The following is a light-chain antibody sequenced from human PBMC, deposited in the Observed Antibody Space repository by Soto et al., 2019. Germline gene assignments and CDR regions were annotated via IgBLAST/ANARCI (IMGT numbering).Light chain of an antibody. CDR3: QKFNAVPT. CDR2: AAS. J-gene: IGKJ4*01. CDR1: QAISNY. V-gene: IGKV1-27*01. Sequence: DIQMTQSPSSLSASVGDRVTITCRASQAISNYLAWYQQKPGKVPTLLISAASTLQSGVPSRFSGSGSGTDFTLTISSLQPEDVAPYYCQKFNAVPTFGGGTKVEI.